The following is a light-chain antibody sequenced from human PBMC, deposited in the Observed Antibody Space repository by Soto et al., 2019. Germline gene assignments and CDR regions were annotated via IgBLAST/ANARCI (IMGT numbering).Light chain of an antibody. V-gene: IGLV1-47*01. CDR1: SSNIGSNY. CDR2: RNN. Sequence: QSVLTPPPSASGTPGQRVTISCSGRSSNIGSNYVYWYQQLPGTAPKLLIYRNNQRPSGVPDRFSGSKSGTSASLAIIGLRSVDVSDYYCEEWDDSLSGYVFGTGTNVT. J-gene: IGLJ1*01. CDR3: EEWDDSLSGYV.